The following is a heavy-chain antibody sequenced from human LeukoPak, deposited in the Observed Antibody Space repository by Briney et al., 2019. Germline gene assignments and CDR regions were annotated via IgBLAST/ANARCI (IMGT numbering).Heavy chain of an antibody. J-gene: IGHJ4*02. V-gene: IGHV4-4*07. CDR3: AREIATSAGNTRGLDY. Sequence: KPSETLTLICSVSGCHISKYYWSGIRQPAGKGLEWIGRINTSGSTNCNPSLKSRVTMSVDTSKNQFSLKLTSVTAADTAVYYWAREIATSAGNTRGLDYWGQGTLVTVSS. CDR2: INTSGST. CDR1: GCHISKYY. D-gene: IGHD6-19*01.